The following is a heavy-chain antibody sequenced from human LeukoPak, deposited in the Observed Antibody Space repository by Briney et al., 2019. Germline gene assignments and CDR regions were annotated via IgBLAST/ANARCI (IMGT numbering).Heavy chain of an antibody. D-gene: IGHD3-10*01. V-gene: IGHV3-21*04. CDR2: IPTSGNYV. CDR1: GFSFSHYS. CDR3: AKSLFTSAHGSGRAFDI. Sequence: GGPLRLSCVASGFSFSHYSMNWVRQAPGKGLEWVSAIPTSGNYVWYADSVKGRFTISRDNAKNSVYLEMNSLRAEDTALYYCAKSLFTSAHGSGRAFDIWGQGTMVTVSS. J-gene: IGHJ3*02.